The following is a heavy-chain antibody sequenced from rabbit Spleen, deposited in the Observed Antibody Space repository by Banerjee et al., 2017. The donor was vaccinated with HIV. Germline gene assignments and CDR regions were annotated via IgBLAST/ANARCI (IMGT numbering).Heavy chain of an antibody. CDR3: ARDTSTSFSSYGMDL. D-gene: IGHD1-1*01. Sequence: QSLQESGGGLFQPGGSLALTCNASGFSSSSNYYMCWVRQAPGKGLELIACIDTSSGNIDYATWAKGRFTISKTSSTTVTLQMTRLTAADTATYFCARDTSTSFSSYGMDLWGPGTLVTVS. CDR2: IDTSSGNI. V-gene: IGHV1S40*01. J-gene: IGHJ6*01. CDR1: GFSSSSNYY.